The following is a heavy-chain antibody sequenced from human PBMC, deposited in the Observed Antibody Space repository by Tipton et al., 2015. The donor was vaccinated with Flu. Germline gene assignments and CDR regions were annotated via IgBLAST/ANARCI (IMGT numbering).Heavy chain of an antibody. Sequence: TLSLTCTVSGDSISNYYWGWIRQPAGKGLQWIGRIYTSGSTDYNPSLKGRVTMSVDTSRNQFSLRLSSVTAADTAVYFCAREAAPTPGAGYQYESWGQGKLGTVS. CDR1: GDSISNYY. CDR2: IYTSGST. D-gene: IGHD3-10*01. CDR3: AREAAPTPGAGYQYES. V-gene: IGHV4-4*07. J-gene: IGHJ5*02.